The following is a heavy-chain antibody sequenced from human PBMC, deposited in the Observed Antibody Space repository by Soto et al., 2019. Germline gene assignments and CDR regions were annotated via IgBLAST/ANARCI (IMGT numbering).Heavy chain of an antibody. CDR2: VFHSGET. CDR1: GGSISGRNW. Sequence: SETLSLTCVVSGGSISGRNWWSWVRQAPGKGLEWIGEVFHSGETTYSPSLRSRVSISVDKSKNQFSLNLNSVTAADTAAYYCTRLIYGSRLNYFYFDFWGQGALVTVSS. CDR3: TRLIYGSRLNYFYFDF. V-gene: IGHV4-4*02. J-gene: IGHJ4*02. D-gene: IGHD3-16*01.